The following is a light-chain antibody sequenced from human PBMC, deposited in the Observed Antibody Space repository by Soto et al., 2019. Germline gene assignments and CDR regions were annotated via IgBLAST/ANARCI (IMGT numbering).Light chain of an antibody. Sequence: IVLTQSPGTLSLSPGERATLSCRASQSVGNNYLAWFQQKPGQAPRLVIYNAFNRAAGIPDRFSGSGSGTDFTLTVSRLEPDDFAVYYCHQYAYSTQTFGQGTLLEIK. V-gene: IGKV3-20*01. CDR2: NAF. J-gene: IGKJ5*01. CDR1: QSVGNNY. CDR3: HQYAYSTQT.